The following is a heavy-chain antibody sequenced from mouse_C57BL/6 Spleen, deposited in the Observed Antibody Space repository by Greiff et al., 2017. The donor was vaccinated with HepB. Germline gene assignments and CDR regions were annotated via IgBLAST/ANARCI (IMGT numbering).Heavy chain of an antibody. CDR3: ATMVTKGGRGYYAMDY. D-gene: IGHD2-2*01. CDR2: ISSGSSTI. Sequence: EVHLVESGGGLVKPGGSLKLSCAASGFTFSDYGMHWVRQAPEKGLEWVAYISSGSSTIYYADTVKGRFTISRDNAKNTLFLQMTSLRSEDTAMYYCATMVTKGGRGYYAMDYWGQGTSVTVSS. CDR1: GFTFSDYG. V-gene: IGHV5-17*01. J-gene: IGHJ4*01.